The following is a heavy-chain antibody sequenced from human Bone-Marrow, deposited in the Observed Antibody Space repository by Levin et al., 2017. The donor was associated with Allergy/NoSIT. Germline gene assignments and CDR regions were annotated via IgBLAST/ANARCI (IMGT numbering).Heavy chain of an antibody. D-gene: IGHD6-19*01. CDR1: GFTFDDYA. J-gene: IGHJ4*02. CDR3: AKAGGPSIAVAGTGDY. Sequence: PGGSLRLSCAASGFTFDDYAMHWVRQAPGKGLEWVSGISWNSGSIGYADSVKGRFTISRDNAKNSLYLQMNSLRAEETALYYCAKAGGPSIAVAGTGDYWGQGTLVTVSS. V-gene: IGHV3-9*01. CDR2: ISWNSGSI.